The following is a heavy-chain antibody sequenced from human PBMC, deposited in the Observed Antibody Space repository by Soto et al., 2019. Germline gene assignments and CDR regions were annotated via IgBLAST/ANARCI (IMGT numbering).Heavy chain of an antibody. CDR2: ISGSGGST. Sequence: GWSPRLFCAASGFTCNSYAMSWVRQAPGKGLEWVSAISGSGGSTYYADSVKGRFTISRDNSKNTLYQQMNSLRAEDTAVYYCANGGGGGNIVVVPAAPDYWGKGT. CDR1: GFTCNSYA. D-gene: IGHD2-2*01. V-gene: IGHV3-23*01. J-gene: IGHJ4*02. CDR3: ANGGGGGNIVVVPAAPDY.